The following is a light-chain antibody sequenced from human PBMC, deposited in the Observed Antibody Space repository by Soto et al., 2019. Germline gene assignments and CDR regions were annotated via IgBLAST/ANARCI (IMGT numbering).Light chain of an antibody. CDR2: DVS. V-gene: IGKV2-28*01. J-gene: IGKJ5*01. CDR3: QQRSSWPIT. Sequence: DIVVTQSPLSLPVTPGEPASISCRSSQSLLHSNGYNYLDWYLQKPGQSPRLLIYDVSIRATGVPARFSGTGSETDFTLTISRLEPEDFAVYYCQQRSSWPITFGQGTRLEIK. CDR1: QSLLHSNGYNY.